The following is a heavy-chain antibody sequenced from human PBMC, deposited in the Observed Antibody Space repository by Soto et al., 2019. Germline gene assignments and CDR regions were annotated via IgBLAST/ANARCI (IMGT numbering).Heavy chain of an antibody. D-gene: IGHD4-17*01. CDR2: IYYSGST. V-gene: IGHV4-61*01. CDR1: GGSVSSGSYY. J-gene: IGHJ4*02. CDR3: ARERDYGDYEARLIFDY. Sequence: SETLSLTCTVSGGSVSSGSYYWSWIRQPPGKGLEWIGYIYYSGSTNYNPSLKSRVTISVDTSKNQFSLKLSSVTAADTAVYYCARERDYGDYEARLIFDYWGQGTLVTVSS.